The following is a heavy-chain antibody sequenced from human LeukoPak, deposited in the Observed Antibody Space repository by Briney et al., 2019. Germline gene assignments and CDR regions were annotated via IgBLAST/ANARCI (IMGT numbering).Heavy chain of an antibody. J-gene: IGHJ4*02. D-gene: IGHD3-3*01. CDR1: GGSFSGYY. CDR3: ARFAAITIFGVVPYYFDY. CDR2: INHSGST. V-gene: IGHV4-34*01. Sequence: SETLSLTCAVYGGSFSGYYWSWIRQPPGKGLEWIGEINHSGSTNYNPSLKSRVTISVDTSKNQFSLKLSSVTAADTAVYYCARFAAITIFGVVPYYFDYWGQGTLVTVSS.